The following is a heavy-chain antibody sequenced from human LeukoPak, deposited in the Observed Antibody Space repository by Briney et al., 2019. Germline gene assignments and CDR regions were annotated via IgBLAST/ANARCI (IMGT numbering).Heavy chain of an antibody. D-gene: IGHD2-2*01. Sequence: PSETLSLTCAVSGYSISSGYYWGWIRQPPGPGLEWIGSIYHSGSTDYNPSLKSRVTISVDMSKNQFSLKLSSVTAADTAVYYCASRSCSSTSCYPLDAFDIWGQGTMVTVSS. V-gene: IGHV4-38-2*01. J-gene: IGHJ3*02. CDR3: ASRSCSSTSCYPLDAFDI. CDR1: GYSISSGYY. CDR2: IYHSGST.